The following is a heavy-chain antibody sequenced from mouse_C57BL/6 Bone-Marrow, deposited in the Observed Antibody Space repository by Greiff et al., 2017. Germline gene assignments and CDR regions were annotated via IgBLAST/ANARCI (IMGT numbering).Heavy chain of an antibody. CDR3: ARKGVYYYGSRWFDY. CDR1: GYSITSGYY. CDR2: ISYDGSN. J-gene: IGHJ2*01. V-gene: IGHV3-6*01. Sequence: DVKLQESGPGLVKPSQSLSLTCSVTGYSITSGYYWNWIRQFPGNKLEWMGYISYDGSNNYNPSLKNRNAITRDTSKNQFFLKLNSVTTEDTATYYCARKGVYYYGSRWFDYWGQGTTLTVSS. D-gene: IGHD1-1*01.